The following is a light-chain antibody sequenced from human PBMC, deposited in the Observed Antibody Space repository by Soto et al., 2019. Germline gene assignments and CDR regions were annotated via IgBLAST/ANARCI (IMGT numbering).Light chain of an antibody. Sequence: QSALTQHASVSGSPGQSITISFTGTSSDVGGYNYVSWYQQHPGKAPKLMIYDVSNRPSGVSNRFSGSKSGNTASLTISGLQAEDEADYYCSSYTSSSSYVFGTGTKLTVL. V-gene: IGLV2-14*01. CDR1: SSDVGGYNY. CDR3: SSYTSSSSYV. J-gene: IGLJ1*01. CDR2: DVS.